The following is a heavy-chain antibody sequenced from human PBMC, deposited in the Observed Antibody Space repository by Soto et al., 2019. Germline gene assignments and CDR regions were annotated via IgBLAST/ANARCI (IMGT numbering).Heavy chain of an antibody. D-gene: IGHD3-22*01. V-gene: IGHV4-34*01. Sequence: SETLSLTCAVYGGSFSGYYWSWIRQPPGKGLGWIGEINHSGSTNYNPSLKSRVTISVDTSKNQFSLKLSSVTAADTAVYYCARAYYYDSSAPSLFDYWGQGTLVTVSS. CDR2: INHSGST. CDR1: GGSFSGYY. J-gene: IGHJ4*02. CDR3: ARAYYYDSSAPSLFDY.